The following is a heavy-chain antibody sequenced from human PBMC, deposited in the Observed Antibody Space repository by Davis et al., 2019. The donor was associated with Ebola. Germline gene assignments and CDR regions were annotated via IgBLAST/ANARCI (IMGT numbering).Heavy chain of an antibody. J-gene: IGHJ4*02. D-gene: IGHD2-21*01. CDR3: ARDGCRGDGCYHSNGY. Sequence: MPSETLSLTCAVSGGSISSSNWWSWVRQPPGKGLEWIGEIFHSGRSNYNPSLKSRFTISVDKSKNQFSLKLSSVTAADTAVYYCARDGCRGDGCYHSNGYWGQGTPVTVSS. V-gene: IGHV4-4*02. CDR2: IFHSGRS. CDR1: GGSISSSNW.